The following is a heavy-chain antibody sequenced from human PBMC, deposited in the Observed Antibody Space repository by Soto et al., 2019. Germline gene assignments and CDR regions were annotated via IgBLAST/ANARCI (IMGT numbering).Heavy chain of an antibody. D-gene: IGHD6-19*01. CDR1: GYSFTSYW. CDR2: IYPGGSDT. Sequence: PGQSLKISCKGSGYSFTSYWIGWVPQMPGKGLEWMGIIYPGGSDTRYSPSFQGQVTISADKSISTAYPQWSSMKASDTAMSYCARLLAVAGMLNPWGQGTLVTVSS. J-gene: IGHJ5*02. CDR3: ARLLAVAGMLNP. V-gene: IGHV5-51*01.